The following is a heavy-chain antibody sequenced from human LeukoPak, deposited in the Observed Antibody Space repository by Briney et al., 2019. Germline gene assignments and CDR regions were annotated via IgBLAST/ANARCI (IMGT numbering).Heavy chain of an antibody. J-gene: IGHJ6*03. V-gene: IGHV3-7*01. Sequence: PGGSLRLSCAASGFTFSSYWMSWVRQAPGKGLEWVANIKQDGSEKYYVDSVKGRFTISRDNAKNSLYLQMNSLRAEDTAVYYCAKVLGELDYYYYYMDVWGKGTTVTVSS. D-gene: IGHD3-10*01. CDR1: GFTFSSYW. CDR2: IKQDGSEK. CDR3: AKVLGELDYYYYYMDV.